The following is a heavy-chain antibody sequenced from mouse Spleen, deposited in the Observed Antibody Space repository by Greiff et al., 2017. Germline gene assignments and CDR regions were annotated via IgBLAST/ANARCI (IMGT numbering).Heavy chain of an antibody. CDR3: ARCLYSYYSYDGYYFDY. CDR1: GFTFSSYA. V-gene: IGHV5-6-2*01. CDR2: INSNGGST. Sequence: DVKLVESGGGLVKPGGSLKLSCAASGFTFSSYAMSWVRQTPEKRLEWVAAINSNGGSTYYPDTVKDRFTISRDNAKNTLYLQMSSLRSEDTALYYCARCLYSYYSYDGYYFDYWGQGTTLTVSS. J-gene: IGHJ2*01. D-gene: IGHD2-12*01.